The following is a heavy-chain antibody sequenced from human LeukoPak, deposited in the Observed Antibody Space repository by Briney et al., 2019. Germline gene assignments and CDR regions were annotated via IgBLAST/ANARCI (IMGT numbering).Heavy chain of an antibody. J-gene: IGHJ4*02. D-gene: IGHD5-12*01. CDR2: IRYDGSNK. Sequence: GGSLRLSCAASGFTFSSYGMQWVRQAPGKGLEWVAFIRYDGSNKYYADSVKGRFTISRDNSKNTLYLQMNSLRAEDTAVNYCAKDRVFSGYDGFDYWGQGTLVTVSS. V-gene: IGHV3-30*02. CDR1: GFTFSSYG. CDR3: AKDRVFSGYDGFDY.